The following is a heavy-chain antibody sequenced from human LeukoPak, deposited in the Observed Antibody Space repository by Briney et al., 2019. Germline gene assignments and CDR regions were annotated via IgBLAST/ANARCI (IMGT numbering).Heavy chain of an antibody. J-gene: IGHJ4*02. CDR2: INPNSGGT. CDR1: GYTFTGYY. Sequence: GASVKVFCKASGYTFTGYYMHWVRQAPGQGLEWMGWINPNSGGTNYAQKFQGWVTMTRDTSISTAYMELSRLRSDDTAVYYCARGQAYCSGGSCHQFDYWGQGTLVTVSS. D-gene: IGHD2-15*01. CDR3: ARGQAYCSGGSCHQFDY. V-gene: IGHV1-2*04.